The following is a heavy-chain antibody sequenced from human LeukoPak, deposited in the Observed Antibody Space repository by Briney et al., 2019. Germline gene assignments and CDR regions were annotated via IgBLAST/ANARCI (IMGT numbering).Heavy chain of an antibody. CDR1: GGSISSGGYY. J-gene: IGHJ4*02. V-gene: IGHV4-31*03. D-gene: IGHD3-3*01. Sequence: SETLSLTCTVSGGSISSGGYYWSWIRQHPGKGLEWIGYIYYSGSTYYNPSLKSRVTISVDTSKNQFPLKLSSVTAADTAVYYCARGGYDFWSGYPGPFDYWGQGTLVTVSS. CDR3: ARGGYDFWSGYPGPFDY. CDR2: IYYSGST.